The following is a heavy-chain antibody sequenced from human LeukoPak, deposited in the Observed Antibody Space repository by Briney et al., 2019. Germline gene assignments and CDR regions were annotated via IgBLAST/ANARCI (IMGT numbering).Heavy chain of an antibody. D-gene: IGHD5-12*01. CDR2: ISYDGSHK. Sequence: GGSLRLSCAASGFTFSSYGMHWVRQAPGKGLEWVAVISYDGSHKYFADSVKGRFTISRDNSKNTLYLQMNSLRPEDTAVYYCALVPRGYWGLGTLVTVSS. CDR3: ALVPRGY. V-gene: IGHV3-30*03. J-gene: IGHJ4*02. CDR1: GFTFSSYG.